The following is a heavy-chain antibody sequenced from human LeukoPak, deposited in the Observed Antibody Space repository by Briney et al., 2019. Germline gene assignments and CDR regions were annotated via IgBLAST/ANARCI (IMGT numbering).Heavy chain of an antibody. CDR2: IYYSGST. CDR1: GGSISSYY. Sequence: PSETLSLACTVSGGSISSYYWSWIRQPPGKGLEWIGYIYYSGSTNYNPSLKSRVTISVDTSKNQFSLKLSSVTAADTAVYYCAREGRAYDSSGEKRAFDIWGQGTMVTVSP. J-gene: IGHJ3*02. V-gene: IGHV4-59*01. CDR3: AREGRAYDSSGEKRAFDI. D-gene: IGHD3-22*01.